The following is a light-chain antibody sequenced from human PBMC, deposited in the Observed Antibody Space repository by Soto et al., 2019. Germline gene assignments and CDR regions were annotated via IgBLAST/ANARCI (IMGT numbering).Light chain of an antibody. J-gene: IGKJ5*01. CDR3: QQRSKWPL. V-gene: IGKV3-11*01. CDR2: DAS. Sequence: IVLTQAQAPLPLSPVARATFSCRASQSVSSYLAWYQQKPGQAPRLLIYDASNRATGIPARFSGSGSGTDFTLTISSLEPEDFAVYYRQQRSKWPLFGQGTRLEIK. CDR1: QSVSSY.